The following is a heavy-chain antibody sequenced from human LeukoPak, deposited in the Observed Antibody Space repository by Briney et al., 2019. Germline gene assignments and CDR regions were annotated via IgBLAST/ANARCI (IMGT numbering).Heavy chain of an antibody. D-gene: IGHD3-3*01. CDR1: GGTFSSYT. CDR3: ARGYDFWSGRPNWFDP. J-gene: IGHJ5*02. V-gene: IGHV1-69*02. Sequence: SLKVSCKASGGTFSSYTISWVRQAPGHGLEWMGRIIPILGIANYAQKFQGRVTITADKSTSTAYMELSSLRSEDTAVYYCARGYDFWSGRPNWFDPWGQGTLVTVSS. CDR2: IIPILGIA.